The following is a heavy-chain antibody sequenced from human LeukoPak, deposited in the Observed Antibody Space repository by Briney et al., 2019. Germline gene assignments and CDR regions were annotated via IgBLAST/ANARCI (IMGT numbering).Heavy chain of an antibody. CDR3: TKDHYSNYLYYFDY. CDR1: GFTFSSYG. J-gene: IGHJ4*02. CDR2: IRYDGATK. Sequence: GGSLRLSCAASGFTFSSYGMHWVRQAPGKGLEWVAFIRYDGATKYYRDSVKGRFTISRDNSKNTLYLQMNSLRAEDTAVYYRTKDHYSNYLYYFDYWGQGTLVTVSS. D-gene: IGHD4-11*01. V-gene: IGHV3-30*02.